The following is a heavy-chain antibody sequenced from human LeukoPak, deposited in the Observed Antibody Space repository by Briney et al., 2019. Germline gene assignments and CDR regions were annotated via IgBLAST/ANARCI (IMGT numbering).Heavy chain of an antibody. CDR2: IFYSGRT. D-gene: IGHD5-18*01. CDR1: GGSISSSTYY. J-gene: IGHJ4*02. V-gene: IGHV4-39*07. Sequence: SETLSLTCTVSGGSISSSTYYWGWIRQPPGKGLEWIGSIFYSGRTYYNPSLKSRVTMSVDTSKNQFSLRLSSVNAADTAVYYCARREPGLRGYSYGIFDYWGQGTLVTVSS. CDR3: ARREPGLRGYSYGIFDY.